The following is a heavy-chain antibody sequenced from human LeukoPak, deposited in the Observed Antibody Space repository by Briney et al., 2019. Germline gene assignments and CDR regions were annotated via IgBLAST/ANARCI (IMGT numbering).Heavy chain of an antibody. V-gene: IGHV4-39*07. CDR2: IYYNGIA. J-gene: IGHJ4*02. CDR3: ARDPGGIKTAVVTPPHYFDH. D-gene: IGHD4-23*01. CDR1: GGSFSNYY. Sequence: SETLSLTCAVYGGSFSNYYWGWIRQPPGKGLEWIGSIYYNGIAYYNPSLKSGVTISLDTSKNQFSLRLSFVTAADTALYYCARDPGGIKTAVVTPPHYFDHWGQGMLVIVSS.